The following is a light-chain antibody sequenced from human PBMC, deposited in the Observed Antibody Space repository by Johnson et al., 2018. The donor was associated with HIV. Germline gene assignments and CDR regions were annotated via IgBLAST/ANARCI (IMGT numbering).Light chain of an antibody. J-gene: IGLJ1*01. Sequence: QSVLTQPPSVSAAPGQEVTISCSGSSSNIGNTYVSWYQQLPGTAPKLLIYENSKRPSGIPDRFSGSQSGTSATLGITGLPTGDEADYYCAAWVSSLTTYVFGTGTTVTVL. CDR2: ENS. V-gene: IGLV1-51*02. CDR1: SSNIGNTY. CDR3: AAWVSSLTTYV.